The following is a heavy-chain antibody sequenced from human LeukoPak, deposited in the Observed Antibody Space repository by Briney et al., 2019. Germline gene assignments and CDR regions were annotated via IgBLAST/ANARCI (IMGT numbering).Heavy chain of an antibody. CDR2: ISSSGSTI. CDR3: ARDIAAAGSRRFDP. CDR1: GFTFSSYG. D-gene: IGHD6-13*01. J-gene: IGHJ5*02. V-gene: IGHV3-48*04. Sequence: GGSLRLSCAASGFTFSSYGMSWVRQAPGKGLEWVSYISSSGSTIYYADSVKGRFTISRDNAKNSLYLQMNSLRAEGTAVYYCARDIAAAGSRRFDPWGQGTLVTVSS.